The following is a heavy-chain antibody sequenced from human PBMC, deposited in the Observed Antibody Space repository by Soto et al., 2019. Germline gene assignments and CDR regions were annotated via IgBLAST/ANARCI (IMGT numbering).Heavy chain of an antibody. V-gene: IGHV3-9*01. D-gene: IGHD6-19*01. Sequence: EVQLVEAGGGLVQPGRSLRLSCAASGFTFDDYAMHWVRQAPGKGLEWVSGISWNSGRIGYADFVKGRFNISRNSAKNSLYLQMNSLRPEETPLYYCARAVAGTDYYCGMDVWGLGPTVTVSS. CDR3: ARAVAGTDYYCGMDV. CDR2: ISWNSGRI. CDR1: GFTFDDYA. J-gene: IGHJ6*02.